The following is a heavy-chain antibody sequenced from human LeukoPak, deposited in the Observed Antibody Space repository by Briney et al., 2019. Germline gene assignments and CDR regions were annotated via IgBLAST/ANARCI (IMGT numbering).Heavy chain of an antibody. D-gene: IGHD6-13*01. CDR2: INHSGGT. Sequence: SETLSLTCAVYGESFSDHYWNWIRQPPGKGLEWIGEINHSGGTNYNPSLKSRVVLSVDTSKNQFSLRLTSVTVADTAVYYCAREQQLPDYWGQGTLVTVSS. CDR3: AREQQLPDY. V-gene: IGHV4-34*01. J-gene: IGHJ4*02. CDR1: GESFSDHY.